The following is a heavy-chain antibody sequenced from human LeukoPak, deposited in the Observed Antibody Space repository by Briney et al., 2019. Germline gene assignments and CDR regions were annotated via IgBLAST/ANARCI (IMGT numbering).Heavy chain of an antibody. CDR2: IYSSGST. Sequence: SQTLSLTCTVSGGSISSGSYYWSWIRQPAGKGLEWIGRIYSSGSTNYNPSLKSRVTISVDTSKNQFSLKLSSVTAVDTAVYYCARAGLGIATKFDPWGQGTLVTVSS. J-gene: IGHJ5*02. V-gene: IGHV4-61*02. D-gene: IGHD6-13*01. CDR1: GGSISSGSYY. CDR3: ARAGLGIATKFDP.